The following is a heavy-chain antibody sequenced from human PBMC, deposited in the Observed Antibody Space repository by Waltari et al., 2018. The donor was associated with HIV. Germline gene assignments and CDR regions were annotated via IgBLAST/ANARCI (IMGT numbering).Heavy chain of an antibody. V-gene: IGHV4-39*01. CDR2: IYNGGSA. D-gene: IGHD2-2*01. CDR3: ARQACTSSTCLFMDEFDI. Sequence: QLQLQESGPGLVKSSETLSLLCTVSGGSLRSSGYYWGWIRQPPGKGSEWICNIYNGGSAYSSPSLRSRVIISADASKNHFSLNLKSVTASDTAMYFCARQACTSSTCLFMDEFDIWGQGTMVTVSS. J-gene: IGHJ3*02. CDR1: GGSLRSSGYY.